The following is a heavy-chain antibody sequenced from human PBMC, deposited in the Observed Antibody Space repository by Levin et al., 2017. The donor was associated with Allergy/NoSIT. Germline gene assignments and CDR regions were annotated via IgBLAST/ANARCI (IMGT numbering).Heavy chain of an antibody. CDR3: ARDQRYDFWSACYSWFEP. Sequence: GGSLRLSCAASGFTFSDYYMNWIRQAPGKGLEWVSYISSSGSTIYYADSVKGRFTISRDNAKNSLYLQMNSLRAEDTAFYYCARDQRYDFWSACYSWFEPWGQGTLVTVSS. CDR2: ISSSGSTI. CDR1: GFTFSDYY. V-gene: IGHV3-11*01. J-gene: IGHJ5*02. D-gene: IGHD3-3*01.